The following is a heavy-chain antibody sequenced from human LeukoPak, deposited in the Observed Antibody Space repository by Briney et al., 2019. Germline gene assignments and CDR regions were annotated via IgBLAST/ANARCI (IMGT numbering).Heavy chain of an antibody. Sequence: SETLSLTCTVSGGSVSSYYWSWIRQPPGKGLEWIGHISYSGSTDYNPSLKSRVTISLDTSKSHFSLKLTSLTAADTAVYYCARGSNWNDGAFDYWGQGTLVTVSS. D-gene: IGHD1-1*01. J-gene: IGHJ4*02. V-gene: IGHV4-59*02. CDR3: ARGSNWNDGAFDY. CDR1: GGSVSSYY. CDR2: ISYSGST.